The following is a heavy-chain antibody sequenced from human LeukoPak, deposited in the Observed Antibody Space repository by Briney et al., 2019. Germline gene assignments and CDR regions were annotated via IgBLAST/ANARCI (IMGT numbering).Heavy chain of an antibody. V-gene: IGHV3-48*04. J-gene: IGHJ3*02. CDR3: ARSHMYGDYGEDI. D-gene: IGHD4-17*01. Sequence: GGSLRLSCAASGFTFSSYAMSWVRLAPGRGLEWISYINSVGGTTFYADSVKGRFTISRDNANNTLYLQMNSLRAEDAATYYCARSHMYGDYGEDIWGHGTVVAVSS. CDR2: INSVGGTT. CDR1: GFTFSSYA.